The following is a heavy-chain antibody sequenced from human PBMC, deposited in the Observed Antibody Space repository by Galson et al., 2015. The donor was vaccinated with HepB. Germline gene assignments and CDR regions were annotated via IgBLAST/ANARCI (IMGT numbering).Heavy chain of an antibody. CDR3: ASGSRLGFNWYFDL. CDR1: EFTVSNNY. V-gene: IGHV3-53*01. D-gene: IGHD6-19*01. Sequence: SLRLSCAASEFTVSNNYMIWVRQAPGKGLEWVSVIYGGGDTSHADSVKGRFTTSRDNSKNTVYLQLNSLRVDDTAVYYCASGSRLGFNWYFDLWGRGTLVTVSS. J-gene: IGHJ2*01. CDR2: IYGGGDT.